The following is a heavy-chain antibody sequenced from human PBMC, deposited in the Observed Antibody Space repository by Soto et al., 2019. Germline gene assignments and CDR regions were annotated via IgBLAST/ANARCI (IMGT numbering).Heavy chain of an antibody. J-gene: IGHJ4*02. CDR1: GFTFSGHG. CDR3: ARGRGGDYGGNSGYYDY. D-gene: IGHD4-17*01. CDR2: IWYDGSKN. V-gene: IGHV3-33*01. Sequence: QVQLVESGGGVVQPGTSLRLSCAASGFTFSGHGMHWVRQAPGKGLEWMAVIWYDGSKNYYGDSVKGRFTISRDNSKNTLFLQMNSLRVEDTAVYYCARGRGGDYGGNSGYYDYWGQGTLVTVSS.